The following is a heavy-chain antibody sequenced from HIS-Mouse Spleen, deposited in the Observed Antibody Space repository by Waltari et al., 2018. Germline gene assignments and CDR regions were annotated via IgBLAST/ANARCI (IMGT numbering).Heavy chain of an antibody. CDR1: GFTFSSYG. CDR3: ARDGSPYSSSWYHDFDY. CDR2: IWYDGSNK. Sequence: GFTFSSYGMHWVRQAPGKGLEWVAVIWYDGSNKYYADSVKGRFTISRDNSKNTLYLQMNSLRAEDTAVYYCARDGSPYSSSWYHDFDYWGQGTLVTVSS. D-gene: IGHD6-13*01. J-gene: IGHJ4*02. V-gene: IGHV3-33*01.